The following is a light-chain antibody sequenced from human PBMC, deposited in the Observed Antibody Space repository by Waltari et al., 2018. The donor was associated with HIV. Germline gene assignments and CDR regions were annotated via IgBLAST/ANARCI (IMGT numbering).Light chain of an antibody. Sequence: QSALTQPASVSGSPGQSITISCTGPSRDVGGYNYVSWYQQHPGKAPKLMIFEVSNRPSGVSNRFSGLQAEDEADYYCSSYTTRSTPDPNWVFGGGTKLTVL. CDR2: EVS. CDR3: SSYTTRSTPDPNWV. CDR1: SRDVGGYNY. J-gene: IGLJ3*02. V-gene: IGLV2-14*01.